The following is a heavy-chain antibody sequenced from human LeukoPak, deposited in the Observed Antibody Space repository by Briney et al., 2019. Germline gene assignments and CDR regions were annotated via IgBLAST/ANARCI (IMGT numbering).Heavy chain of an antibody. D-gene: IGHD3-10*01. CDR1: GFTFSSYW. CDR2: IKQDGSEK. Sequence: GGSLRLSCAASGFTFSSYWMSWVRQAPGKGLEWVANIKQDGSEKYYVDSVKGRFTISRDNAKNSLYLQMNSLRAEDTAVYYCARGSYYYGSGSYLPVDYWGRGTLVTVSS. V-gene: IGHV3-7*01. J-gene: IGHJ4*02. CDR3: ARGSYYYGSGSYLPVDY.